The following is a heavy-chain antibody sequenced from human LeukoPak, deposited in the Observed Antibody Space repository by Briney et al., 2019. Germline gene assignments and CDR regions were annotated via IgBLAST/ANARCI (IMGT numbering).Heavy chain of an antibody. CDR2: IYYSGST. CDR1: GGSISSYY. D-gene: IGHD3-3*01. J-gene: IGHJ3*02. Sequence: SETLSLTCTVSGGSISSYYWSWIRQPPGEGLEWIGYIYYSGSTNYNPSLKSRVTISVDTSKNQFSLKLSSVTAADTAVYCCARGPEAFGVLKGAFDIWGQGTVVTVSS. CDR3: ARGPEAFGVLKGAFDI. V-gene: IGHV4-59*08.